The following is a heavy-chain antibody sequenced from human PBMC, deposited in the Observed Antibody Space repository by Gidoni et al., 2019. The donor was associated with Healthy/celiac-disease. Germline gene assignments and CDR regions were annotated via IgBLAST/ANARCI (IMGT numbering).Heavy chain of an antibody. CDR2: PLCGTA. V-gene: IGHV1-69*01. Sequence: PLCGTANYAQKFQGRVTITADESTSTAYMELSSLRSEDTAVYYCARGGTQGANHYYYMDVWGKGTTVTVSS. J-gene: IGHJ6*03. CDR3: ARGGTQGANHYYYMDV. D-gene: IGHD1-1*01.